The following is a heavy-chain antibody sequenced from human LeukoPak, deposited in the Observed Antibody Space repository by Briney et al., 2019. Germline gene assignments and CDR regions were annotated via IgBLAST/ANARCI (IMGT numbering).Heavy chain of an antibody. J-gene: IGHJ4*02. V-gene: IGHV3-30*02. CDR2: IRYDGSNK. Sequence: SGGSLRLSCAASGFTFRSYGMHWVRQAPGKGLEWVAFIRYDGSNKYHADSVKGRFTISRDNSKNTLYLQMNSLRAEDTAVFYCAKDRSTGYSFGSPPDYRGQGTLVTVSS. CDR1: GFTFRSYG. D-gene: IGHD5-18*01. CDR3: AKDRSTGYSFGSPPDY.